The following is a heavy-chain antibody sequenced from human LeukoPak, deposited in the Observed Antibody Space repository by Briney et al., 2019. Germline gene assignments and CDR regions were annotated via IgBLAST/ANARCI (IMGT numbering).Heavy chain of an antibody. CDR2: SYPGDSDA. D-gene: IGHD6-19*01. Sequence: GESLKISCKGSGYSFSSYWSGWVRQMPGKGLEWMGISYPGDSDARYSTSFQGQVTTSVDKSISTACLQWSSLKASDTAMYYCASSMAVSGTYYGMDVWGQGTTVTVSS. CDR1: GYSFSSYW. J-gene: IGHJ6*02. CDR3: ASSMAVSGTYYGMDV. V-gene: IGHV5-51*01.